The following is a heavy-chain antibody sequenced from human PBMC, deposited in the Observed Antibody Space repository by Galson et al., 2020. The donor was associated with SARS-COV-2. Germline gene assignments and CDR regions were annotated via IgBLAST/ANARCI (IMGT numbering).Heavy chain of an antibody. V-gene: IGHV3-30-3*01. CDR2: ISYDGSKK. J-gene: IGHJ4*02. CDR1: GFSFSRYA. Sequence: TGGSLRLSCAASGFSFSRYAMYWVRQAPGEGLEWVSIISYDGSKKHYADSVRGRFTIYRDNSKNTLYLQMISLRGEDTAVYYCARSRVTWFGEALPPTHLDSWGQGTLLTVSS. D-gene: IGHD3-10*01. CDR3: ARSRVTWFGEALPPTHLDS.